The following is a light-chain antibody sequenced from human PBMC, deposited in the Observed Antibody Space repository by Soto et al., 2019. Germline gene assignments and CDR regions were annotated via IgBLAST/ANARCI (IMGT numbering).Light chain of an antibody. Sequence: QSALTQPPSVSGSPGQSVTISCSGTSSDVGSYNRVSWYQQPPGTAPKLMIYDVSNRPSGVPDRFSGSKSGNTASLTISGLQAEDEADYYCSSYVASSSTYVFGTGTKLTVL. V-gene: IGLV2-18*02. CDR1: SSDVGSYNR. J-gene: IGLJ1*01. CDR2: DVS. CDR3: SSYVASSSTYV.